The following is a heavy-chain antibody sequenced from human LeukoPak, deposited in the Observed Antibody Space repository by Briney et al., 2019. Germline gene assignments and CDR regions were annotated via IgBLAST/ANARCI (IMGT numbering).Heavy chain of an antibody. CDR1: GDMFSNFT. D-gene: IGHD3-9*01. V-gene: IGHV1-69*05. J-gene: IGHJ4*02. CDR2: IIPFFGTT. CDR3: ARETIPILASNHYFDN. Sequence: SSVKVSCKSSGDMFSNFTISWVRQAPGQGLEWMGRIIPFFGTTNYAQKFQGRVSITTDGSTSTAYMELSSLTSEDTAVYYCARETIPILASNHYFDNWGQGTPVTVSS.